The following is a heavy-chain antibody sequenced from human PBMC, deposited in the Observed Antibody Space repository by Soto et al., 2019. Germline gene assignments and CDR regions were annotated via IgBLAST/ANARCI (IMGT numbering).Heavy chain of an antibody. CDR3: AKGRPLELVGASDY. J-gene: IGHJ4*02. V-gene: IGHV3-23*01. Sequence: PGGSLRLACAASGVTFSSYAMSWVRQAPGKGLEWASAISGSGGSTYYADSVKGRFTISRDNSKNTLYLQMNSLRAEDTAVYYCAKGRPLELVGASDYWGQGTLVTVSS. D-gene: IGHD1-26*01. CDR1: GVTFSSYA. CDR2: ISGSGGST.